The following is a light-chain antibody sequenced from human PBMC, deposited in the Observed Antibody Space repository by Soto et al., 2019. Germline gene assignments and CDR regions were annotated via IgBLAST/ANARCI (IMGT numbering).Light chain of an antibody. CDR2: GNS. J-gene: IGLJ3*02. V-gene: IGLV1-40*01. CDR3: QSYDSSLSGWV. CDR1: SYNIGAGYD. Sequence: QSVLTQPPSVSGAPGQRVTISGTGSSYNIGAGYDVHWYQQLPGTAPKLLIYGNSNRPSGVPDRFSGSKSGTSASLAITGLRAEDEADYYCQSYDSSLSGWVFGGGTKLTVL.